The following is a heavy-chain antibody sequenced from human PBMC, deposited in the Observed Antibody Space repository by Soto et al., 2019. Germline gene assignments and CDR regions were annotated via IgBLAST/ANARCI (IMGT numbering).Heavy chain of an antibody. V-gene: IGHV2-70*13. CDR2: IERDDDDK. CDR3: ARSIRGPRRFNGMDV. Sequence: SGPTLVNPPEPLTLTCTFSAFSLTSPGMCVSWIRQSPGKALEWLALIERDDDDKYYSTSLKTRLTISKDTRKNQVVLTMANMEPADTATYYCARSIRGPRRFNGMDVWGQGTTVTVSS. CDR1: AFSLTSPGMC. J-gene: IGHJ6*02. D-gene: IGHD1-20*01.